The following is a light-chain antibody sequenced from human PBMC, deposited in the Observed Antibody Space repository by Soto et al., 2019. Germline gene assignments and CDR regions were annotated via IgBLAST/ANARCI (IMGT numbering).Light chain of an antibody. V-gene: IGLV2-23*02. Sequence: QSVLTQPASVSGSPGQSITISCTGTSSDVGSYNLVSWYQQHPGKAPKLMIYEVSKRPSGVSNRFSGSKSGNTASLTISGLQAEDEADYYCCSYAGSLAVFGGGTKVTVL. CDR2: EVS. CDR3: CSYAGSLAV. CDR1: SSDVGSYNL. J-gene: IGLJ2*01.